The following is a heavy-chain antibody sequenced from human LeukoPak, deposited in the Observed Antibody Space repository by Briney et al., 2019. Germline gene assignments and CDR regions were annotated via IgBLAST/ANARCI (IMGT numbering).Heavy chain of an antibody. D-gene: IGHD6-19*01. J-gene: IGHJ4*02. V-gene: IGHV4-30-4*08. CDR3: ARDSTGNQNGQIDSSGWYFDY. CDR2: IYYSGST. CDR1: GGSISSGDYY. Sequence: PSETLSLTRTVSGGSISSGDYYWSWIRQPPGKGLEWIGYIYYSGSTYYNPSLKSRVTISVDTSKDQFSLKLSSVTAADTAVYYCARDSTGNQNGQIDSSGWYFDYWGQGTLVTVSS.